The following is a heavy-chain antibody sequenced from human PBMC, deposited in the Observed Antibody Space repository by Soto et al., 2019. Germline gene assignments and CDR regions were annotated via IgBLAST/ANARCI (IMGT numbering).Heavy chain of an antibody. J-gene: IGHJ3*02. CDR2: FNSIIETS. V-gene: IGHV1-69*18. CDR1: GGTFKTYV. D-gene: IGHD1-1*01. Sequence: QVQLVQSGAEVKKPGSSVKVSCKASGGTFKTYVISWVRQAPGQGLEWMGNFNSIIETSNYALGFEGRVTITADESTRTFYMELSRLRSDDTAVYYCARARNGERQGFDIWGQGAMVSVSS. CDR3: ARARNGERQGFDI.